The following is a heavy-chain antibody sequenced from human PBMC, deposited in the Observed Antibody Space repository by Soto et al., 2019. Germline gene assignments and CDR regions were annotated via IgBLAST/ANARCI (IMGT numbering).Heavy chain of an antibody. CDR1: GFTFSNAW. J-gene: IGHJ6*02. CDR2: IKSKTDGGTT. D-gene: IGHD2-2*01. CDR3: TTGIHRVPAAYYYGMDV. V-gene: IGHV3-15*01. Sequence: GGSLRLSCAASGFTFSNAWMSWVRQAPGKGLEWVGRIKSKTDGGTTDYAAPVKGRFTISRDDSKNTLYLQMNSLKTEDTAVYYCTTGIHRVPAAYYYGMDVWGQGTTVTVSS.